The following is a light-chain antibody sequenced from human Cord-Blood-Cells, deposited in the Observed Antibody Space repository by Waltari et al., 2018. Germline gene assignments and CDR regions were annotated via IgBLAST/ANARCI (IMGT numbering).Light chain of an antibody. J-gene: IGKJ5*01. CDR1: QSVSSN. CDR2: GAS. CDR3: QQYNNWPPIT. Sequence: EIVLTQSPATLSVSPGERATLPCRASQSVSSNLAWYQQKPGQAPRPLIYGASTRATGIPARFSGSGSGTEFTLTISSLQSEDFAVYYCQQYNNWPPITFGQGTRLEIK. V-gene: IGKV3-15*01.